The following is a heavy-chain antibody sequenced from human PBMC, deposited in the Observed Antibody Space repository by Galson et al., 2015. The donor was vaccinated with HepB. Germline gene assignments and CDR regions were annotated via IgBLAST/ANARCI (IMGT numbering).Heavy chain of an antibody. D-gene: IGHD2-2*01. Sequence: SLRLSCAASGFTFSDYYMSWIRQAPGKGLEWVSYISSSSTIYYADSVKGRFTISRDNAKNSLYLQMNSLRAEDTAVYYCARSGGRIVVVGQFDPWGQGTLVTVSS. J-gene: IGHJ5*02. CDR1: GFTFSDYY. V-gene: IGHV3-69-1*01. CDR2: ISSSSTI. CDR3: ARSGGRIVVVGQFDP.